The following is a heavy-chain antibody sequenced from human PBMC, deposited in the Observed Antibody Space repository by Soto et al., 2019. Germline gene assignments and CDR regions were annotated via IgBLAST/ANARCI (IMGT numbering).Heavy chain of an antibody. CDR1: GGSINSNTYY. D-gene: IGHD3-22*01. J-gene: IGHJ4*02. V-gene: IGHV4-39*01. CDR2: VYYTGST. CDR3: ARRGGSGYGFGYFDY. Sequence: QLQLQESGPGLVKPSETLSLTCTVSGGSINSNTYYWGWIRQPPGKGLEYIGIVYYTGSTYYSPSLKSRVTLAVDTSKNQFSLKLSSVTAADTAVYYCARRGGSGYGFGYFDYWGQGTLVTVSS.